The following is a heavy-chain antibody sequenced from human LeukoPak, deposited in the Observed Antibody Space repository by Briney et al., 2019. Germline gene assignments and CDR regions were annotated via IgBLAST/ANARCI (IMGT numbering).Heavy chain of an antibody. J-gene: IGHJ4*02. D-gene: IGHD6-19*01. Sequence: PGGSLRLSCAASGFTFSSYAMSWVRQAPGKGLEWVSAISGSGGSTYYADSVKGRFTISRDNSKNTLYLQMNSLRAEDTAVYYCAKRSSTGSSGWYVELWGYFDYWGQGTLVTVSS. V-gene: IGHV3-23*01. CDR2: ISGSGGST. CDR3: AKRSSTGSSGWYVELWGYFDY. CDR1: GFTFSSYA.